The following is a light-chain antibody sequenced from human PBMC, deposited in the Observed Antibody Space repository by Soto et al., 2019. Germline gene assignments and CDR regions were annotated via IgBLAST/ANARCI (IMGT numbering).Light chain of an antibody. J-gene: IGKJ2*01. CDR3: QQYGSSSYT. Sequence: EIVLTQSPGTLSLSPGERATLSCRASQSVSSSYLAWYQQKPGQAPRLLIYGASSMATGIPDRFSGSGSGTDFTLTISRLEPEDFAVYYCQQYGSSSYTFGQGTKREIK. CDR2: GAS. CDR1: QSVSSSY. V-gene: IGKV3-20*01.